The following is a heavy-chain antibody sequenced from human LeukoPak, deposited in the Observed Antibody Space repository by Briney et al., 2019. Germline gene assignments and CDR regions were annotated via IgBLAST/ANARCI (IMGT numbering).Heavy chain of an antibody. CDR2: IYPGDSDT. J-gene: IGHJ5*02. CDR3: ARQGGYCSGGSCYATPSWFDP. Sequence: GESLKISCKGSGYSFTSYWIGWVRQMPGKGLEWMGIIYPGDSDTRYSSSFQGQVTISADKSISTAYLQWSSLKASDTAMYYCARQGGYCSGGSCYATPSWFDPWGQGTLVTVSS. D-gene: IGHD2-15*01. CDR1: GYSFTSYW. V-gene: IGHV5-51*01.